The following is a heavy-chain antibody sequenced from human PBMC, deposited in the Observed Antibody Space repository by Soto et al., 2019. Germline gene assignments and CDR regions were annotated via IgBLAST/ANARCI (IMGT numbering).Heavy chain of an antibody. CDR3: ARLNGSPVPY. J-gene: IGHJ4*02. CDR1: GFTSSSYW. D-gene: IGHD1-26*01. CDR2: INSDGSST. Sequence: GGSLRLSCAASGFTSSSYWMHWVRQAPGKGPVWVSRINSDGSSTSYADSVKGRFTISRDNAKNTLYLQMNSLRAEDTAVYYCARLNGSPVPYWGQGTLVTVSS. V-gene: IGHV3-74*01.